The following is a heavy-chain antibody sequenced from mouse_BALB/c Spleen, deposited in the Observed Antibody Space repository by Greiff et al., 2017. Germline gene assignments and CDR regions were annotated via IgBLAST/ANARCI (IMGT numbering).Heavy chain of an antibody. J-gene: IGHJ3*01. CDR1: GFSLTSYG. CDR2: IWAGGST. CDR3: ARDRDYDYDWFAY. D-gene: IGHD2-4*01. V-gene: IGHV2-9*02. Sequence: VKLVESGPGLVAPSQSLSITCTVSGFSLTSYGVHWVRQPPGKGLEWLGVIWAGGSTNYNSALMSRLSISKDNSKSQVFLKMNSLQTDDTAMYYCARDRDYDYDWFAYWGQGTLVTVSA.